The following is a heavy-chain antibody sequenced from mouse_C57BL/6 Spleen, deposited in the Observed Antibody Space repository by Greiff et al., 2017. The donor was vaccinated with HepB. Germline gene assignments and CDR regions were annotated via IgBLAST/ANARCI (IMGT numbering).Heavy chain of an antibody. CDR1: GYTFTDYE. CDR2: IDPETGGT. V-gene: IGHV1-15*01. Sequence: QVHVKQSGAELVRPGASVTLSCKASGYTFTDYEMHWVKQTPVHGLEWIGAIDPETGGTAYNQKFKGKAILTADKSSSTAYMELRSLTSEDSAVYYCTRNPYSNCFDYWGQGTTLTVSS. J-gene: IGHJ2*01. D-gene: IGHD2-5*01. CDR3: TRNPYSNCFDY.